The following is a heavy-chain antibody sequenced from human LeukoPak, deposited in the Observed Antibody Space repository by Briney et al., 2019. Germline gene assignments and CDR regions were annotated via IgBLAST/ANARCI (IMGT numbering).Heavy chain of an antibody. D-gene: IGHD2-15*01. CDR3: AREEYCSGGSCPPRY. V-gene: IGHV4-34*01. CDR1: GGSFSGNY. CDR2: INHSGST. Sequence: SETLSLTCAVYGGSFSGNYWSWIRQPPGKGLEWIGEINHSGSTNYNPSLKSRVTISVDTSKNQFSLKLSSVTAADTAVYYCAREEYCSGGSCPPRYWGQGTLVTVSS. J-gene: IGHJ4*02.